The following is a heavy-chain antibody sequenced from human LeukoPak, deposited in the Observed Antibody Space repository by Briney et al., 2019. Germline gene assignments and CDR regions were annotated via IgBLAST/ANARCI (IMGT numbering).Heavy chain of an antibody. V-gene: IGHV4-59*12. CDR2: IYYSGST. CDR3: AREYGDFDY. D-gene: IGHD4-17*01. CDR1: GGSISSYY. Sequence: SETLSLTCTVSGGSISSYYWSWIRQPPGKGLEWIGYIYYSGSTNYNPSLKSRVTMSIDTSKNQFSLKLNSVTAADTAVYYCAREYGDFDYWGQGTLVTVSS. J-gene: IGHJ4*02.